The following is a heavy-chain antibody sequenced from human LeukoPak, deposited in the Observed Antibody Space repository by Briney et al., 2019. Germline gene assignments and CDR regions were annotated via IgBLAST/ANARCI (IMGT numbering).Heavy chain of an antibody. D-gene: IGHD5-18*01. V-gene: IGHV1-46*01. CDR3: ARAKDTAMDHDDAFDF. CDR1: GYSFTSHY. J-gene: IGHJ3*01. Sequence: ASVKVSCKASGYSFTSHYMHWVRQAPGQGLEWMGLINPSGGSTSYAQKFQGRVTMTRDMSTSTVYMELSSLRSEDTAVYYCARAKDTAMDHDDAFDFWGQGTMVTVSS. CDR2: INPSGGST.